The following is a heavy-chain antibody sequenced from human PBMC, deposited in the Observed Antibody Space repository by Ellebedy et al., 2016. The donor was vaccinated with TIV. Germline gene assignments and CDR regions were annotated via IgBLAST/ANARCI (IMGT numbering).Heavy chain of an antibody. CDR2: IYSSGTT. Sequence: SETLSLXXTVSGDSLSRGKFFWSWIRQPAGKGLEWLGRIYSSGTTNYNPSLKSRVTMSVDTSRNQFSLKLSSVIAADAAVYYCARLMWEPNWAYYFDSWGQGSQVTVSS. D-gene: IGHD1-26*01. V-gene: IGHV4-61*10. CDR3: ARLMWEPNWAYYFDS. J-gene: IGHJ4*02. CDR1: GDSLSRGKFF.